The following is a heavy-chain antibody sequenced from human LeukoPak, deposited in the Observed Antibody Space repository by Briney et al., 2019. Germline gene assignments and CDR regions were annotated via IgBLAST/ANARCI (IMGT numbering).Heavy chain of an antibody. Sequence: GGSLRLSCAVSGFAFGSEAMSWVRQSPARGLEWVASISPGGGTTYYADYVKGRFTISRDNSKNSLFVQMNSLRAEDTAVYYCAKDPKSMDLNWFDPWGQGTLVTVSS. J-gene: IGHJ5*02. CDR1: GFAFGSEA. V-gene: IGHV3-23*01. CDR3: AKDPKSMDLNWFDP. D-gene: IGHD2-8*01. CDR2: ISPGGGTT.